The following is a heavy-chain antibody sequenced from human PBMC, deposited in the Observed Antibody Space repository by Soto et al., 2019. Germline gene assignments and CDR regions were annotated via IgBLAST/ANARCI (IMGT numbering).Heavy chain of an antibody. Sequence: GGSLRLSCAASGFTFSGYAMHWVRQAPGKGLEWVSGISWNSGAIDNADSVRGRFTISRNNAKNSLYLQMNSLRAEDTAVYYCFNGFTAICGAGTFFDSWGQGTLVTVSS. CDR3: FNGFTAICGAGTFFDS. D-gene: IGHD5-18*01. CDR2: ISWNSGAI. V-gene: IGHV3-9*01. J-gene: IGHJ4*02. CDR1: GFTFSGYA.